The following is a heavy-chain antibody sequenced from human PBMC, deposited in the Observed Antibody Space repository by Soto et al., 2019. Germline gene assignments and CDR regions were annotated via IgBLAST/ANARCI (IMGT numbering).Heavy chain of an antibody. CDR1: GGSISSSSYY. J-gene: IGHJ6*02. V-gene: IGHV4-39*01. Sequence: SETLSLTCTVSGGSISSSSYYWGWIRQPPGRGLEWIGSIYYSGSTYYNPSPKSRVTISVDTSKNQFSLKLSSVTAADTAVYYCARRVLRFLEWLSPPLYGMDVWGQGTTVTVSS. D-gene: IGHD3-3*01. CDR2: IYYSGST. CDR3: ARRVLRFLEWLSPPLYGMDV.